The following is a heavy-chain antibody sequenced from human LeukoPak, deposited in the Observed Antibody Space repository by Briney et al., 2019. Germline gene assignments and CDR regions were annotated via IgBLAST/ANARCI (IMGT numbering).Heavy chain of an antibody. V-gene: IGHV4-34*01. D-gene: IGHD1-1*01. J-gene: IGHJ4*02. Sequence: SETLSLTCAVSGGSFNSYYWTWVRQTPGKGLEWIGEISHTGDIINYKPSLNSRFTISVDSSTKQFSLRLTSVTAADTGVYYCARVPDITARPCDSWGPGTRVTVS. CDR1: GGSFNSYY. CDR2: ISHTGDII. CDR3: ARVPDITARPCDS.